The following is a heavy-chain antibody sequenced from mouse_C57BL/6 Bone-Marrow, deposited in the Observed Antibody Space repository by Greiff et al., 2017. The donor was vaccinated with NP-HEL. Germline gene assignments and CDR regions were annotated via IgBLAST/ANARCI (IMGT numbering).Heavy chain of an antibody. CDR3: ARPGVYYYCSSSAWFAY. Sequence: EVQLQESGPELVKPGASVKMSCKASGYTFTDYNMHWVKQSHGKSLEWIGYINPNNGGTSYNQKFKGKATLTVNKSSSTAYMELRSLTSEDSAVYYCARPGVYYYCSSSAWFAYWGQGTLVTVSA. CDR1: GYTFTDYN. V-gene: IGHV1-22*01. D-gene: IGHD1-1*01. CDR2: INPNNGGT. J-gene: IGHJ3*01.